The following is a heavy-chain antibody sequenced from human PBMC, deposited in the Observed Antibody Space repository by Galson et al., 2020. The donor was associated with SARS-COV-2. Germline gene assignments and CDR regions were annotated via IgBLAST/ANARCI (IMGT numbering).Heavy chain of an antibody. CDR1: GFTFSSYG. Sequence: GESLKISCAASGFTFSSYGMHWVRQAPGKGLEWVAVIWYDGSNKYYADSVKGRFTISRDNSKNTLYLQMNSLRAEDTAVYYCARDLDCGGDCSLDYWGQGTLVTVSS. CDR2: IWYDGSNK. D-gene: IGHD2-21*02. J-gene: IGHJ4*02. V-gene: IGHV3-33*01. CDR3: ARDLDCGGDCSLDY.